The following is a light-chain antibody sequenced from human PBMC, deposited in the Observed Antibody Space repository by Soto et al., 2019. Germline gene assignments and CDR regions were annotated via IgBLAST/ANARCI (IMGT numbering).Light chain of an antibody. Sequence: QSALTQPRSVSGSPGQSVTISCTGTSSDVGGYSYVSWYLQHPGTAPKLIIYDVRKRPSGVPDRFSGSKSGNTASLTISGLQAEDEGDYYCCSYAGAYVYVFGTGTKVTAL. CDR3: CSYAGAYVYV. J-gene: IGLJ1*01. CDR1: SSDVGGYSY. CDR2: DVR. V-gene: IGLV2-11*01.